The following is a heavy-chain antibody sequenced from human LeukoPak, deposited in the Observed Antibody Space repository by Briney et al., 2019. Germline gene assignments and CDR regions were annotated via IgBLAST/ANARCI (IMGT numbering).Heavy chain of an antibody. Sequence: PSESLSVTCTLPLGSISSYYWSCIRQPLGKRLEWMGYIHYSGSTNYNHSLKSRVTISVETSKNKFSLNLSSVTAADAAVYYCARGVAASGTPNWFDPWGQGTLVTVSS. V-gene: IGHV4-59*01. CDR3: ARGVAASGTPNWFDP. CDR2: IHYSGST. CDR1: LGSISSYY. J-gene: IGHJ5*02. D-gene: IGHD6-13*01.